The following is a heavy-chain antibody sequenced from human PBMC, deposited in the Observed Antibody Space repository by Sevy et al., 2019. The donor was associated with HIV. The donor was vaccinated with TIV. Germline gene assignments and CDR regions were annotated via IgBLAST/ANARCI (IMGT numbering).Heavy chain of an antibody. Sequence: SETLSLTCTVSGGSISSGGYYWSWIRQHPGKGLEWIGYIYYSGSTYYNPFLKSLVTISVDTSKNQFSLKLSSVTAADTAVYYCARDRAHSSLWFGEKGWDYYYGMDVWGQGTTVTVSS. D-gene: IGHD3-10*01. CDR3: ARDRAHSSLWFGEKGWDYYYGMDV. J-gene: IGHJ6*02. CDR1: GGSISSGGYY. V-gene: IGHV4-31*01. CDR2: IYYSGST.